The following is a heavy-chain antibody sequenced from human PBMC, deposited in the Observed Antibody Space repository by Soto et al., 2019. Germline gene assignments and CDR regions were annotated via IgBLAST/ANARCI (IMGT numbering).Heavy chain of an antibody. CDR2: IYHSGST. CDR3: ARGGYYARYAFDI. J-gene: IGHJ3*02. D-gene: IGHD3-10*01. CDR1: GGSFSGYY. Sequence: SETLSLTCVVYGGSFSGYYWNWIRQPPGKGLEWIGEIYHSGSTKYNPSLKSRVTISVDTSKNQFSLKLSSVTAAATAAYYCARGGYYARYAFDIWGKGTMVTVSS. V-gene: IGHV4-34*01.